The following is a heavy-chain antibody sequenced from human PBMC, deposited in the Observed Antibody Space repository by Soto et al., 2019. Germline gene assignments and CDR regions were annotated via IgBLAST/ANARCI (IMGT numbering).Heavy chain of an antibody. CDR3: ARGPYYGSGSRIDY. D-gene: IGHD3-10*01. J-gene: IGHJ4*02. V-gene: IGHV4-34*01. Sequence: QVQLQQWGAGLLKPSETLSLTCAVYGGSFSGYYWSWIRQPPGKGLEWIGEINHSGSTNYNPSLKSRVTISVDTSKNQFSLKLSSVTAADTAVYYCARGPYYGSGSRIDYWGQGTLVTVSS. CDR1: GGSFSGYY. CDR2: INHSGST.